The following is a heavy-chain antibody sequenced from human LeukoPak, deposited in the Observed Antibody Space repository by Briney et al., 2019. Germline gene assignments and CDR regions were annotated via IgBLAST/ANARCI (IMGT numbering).Heavy chain of an antibody. Sequence: GGSLRLSCAASEFTFSSYAMNWVRQAPGKGLEWVSYISNSGATIYYADSAKGRFTISRDTAKNSLYLQMNSLRAEDTAVYYCARARYVWGSYRSLHIFDYWGQGTLVTVSS. CDR1: EFTFSSYA. CDR2: ISNSGATI. CDR3: ARARYVWGSYRSLHIFDY. V-gene: IGHV3-48*03. D-gene: IGHD3-16*02. J-gene: IGHJ4*02.